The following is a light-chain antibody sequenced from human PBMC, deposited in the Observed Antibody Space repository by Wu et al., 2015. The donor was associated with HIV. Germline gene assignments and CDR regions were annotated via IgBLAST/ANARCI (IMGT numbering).Light chain of an antibody. CDR1: QNVSSNY. CDR2: GAS. J-gene: IGKJ4*01. CDR3: QQYGNSPQIT. V-gene: IGKV3-20*01. Sequence: EIVLTQSPGTLSLSPGERATLSCRASQNVSSNYLAWYQQEPGQAPRLLIYGASSRATGIADRFSGSGSGTDFTLTISRLEPEDFAVYYCQQYGNSPQITFGGGTKVEIK.